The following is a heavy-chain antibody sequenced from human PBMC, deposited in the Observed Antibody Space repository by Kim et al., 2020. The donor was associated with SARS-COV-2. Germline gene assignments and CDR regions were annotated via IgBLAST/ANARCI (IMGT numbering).Heavy chain of an antibody. Sequence: SETLSLTCTVSGGSISSSRYYWGWIRQPPGKGLEWIGSIYYSGSTYYNPSLKSRVTISVDTSKNQFSLKLTSVTAADTAVYYCARQGIQLWFAYWGQGTLVTVSS. J-gene: IGHJ4*02. CDR2: IYYSGST. V-gene: IGHV4-39*01. CDR1: GGSISSSRYY. D-gene: IGHD5-18*01. CDR3: ARQGIQLWFAY.